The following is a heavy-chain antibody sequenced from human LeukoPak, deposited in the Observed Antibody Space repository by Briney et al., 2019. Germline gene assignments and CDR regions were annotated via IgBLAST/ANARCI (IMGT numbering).Heavy chain of an antibody. Sequence: GGSLRLSCAGSGFTFSSYSMNWVRQAPGKGLEWVSSISSTSSYIYYADSVKGRFTISRDNAKNSLYLETNSLRAEDTAVFYCARGHGSGWYYYDYWGQGTLVTVSS. CDR3: ARGHGSGWYYYDY. J-gene: IGHJ4*02. D-gene: IGHD6-19*01. CDR1: GFTFSSYS. V-gene: IGHV3-21*01. CDR2: ISSTSSYI.